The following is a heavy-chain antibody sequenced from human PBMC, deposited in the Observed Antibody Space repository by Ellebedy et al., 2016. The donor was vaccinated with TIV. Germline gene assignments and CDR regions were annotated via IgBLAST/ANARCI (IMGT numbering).Heavy chain of an antibody. D-gene: IGHD5-12*01. CDR3: ARKYSGYDYYFDY. Sequence: ASVKVSCKASGYTFTSYGISWVRQAPGQGLEWMGGIVPIFGTANYAQKFQGRVTITADESTSTAYMELSSLRSEDTAVYYCARKYSGYDYYFDYWGQGTLVTVSS. J-gene: IGHJ4*02. CDR1: GYTFTSYG. V-gene: IGHV1-69*13. CDR2: IVPIFGTA.